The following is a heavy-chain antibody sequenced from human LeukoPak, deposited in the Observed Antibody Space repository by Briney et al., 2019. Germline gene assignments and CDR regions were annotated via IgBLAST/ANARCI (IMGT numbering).Heavy chain of an antibody. D-gene: IGHD3-10*01. J-gene: IGHJ6*03. Sequence: SVKVSCKASGATFSSSAISWLRQAPGLRLEWMGRFIAIFGTANYAQKFQGRVTITADKSTSTAYMALSSLRSEDTAVYYCARAEFVSTPYYYYYYMDVWGKGTTVTVSS. CDR3: ARAEFVSTPYYYYYYMDV. V-gene: IGHV1-69*06. CDR1: GATFSSSA. CDR2: FIAIFGTA.